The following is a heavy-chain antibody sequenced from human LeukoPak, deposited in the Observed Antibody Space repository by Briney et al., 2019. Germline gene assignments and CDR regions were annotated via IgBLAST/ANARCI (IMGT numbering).Heavy chain of an antibody. J-gene: IGHJ5*02. V-gene: IGHV4-59*01. CDR1: GGSISSYY. Sequence: SSETLSLTCTVSGGSISSYYWSWIRQPPGKGLEWIGYIYYRGSTNYNPSLKSRVTISVDTSMNQFSLKLSSVTAADTAAYYCARGTTYYDFWSGYADWFDPWGQGTLVTVSS. CDR2: IYYRGST. D-gene: IGHD3-3*01. CDR3: ARGTTYYDFWSGYADWFDP.